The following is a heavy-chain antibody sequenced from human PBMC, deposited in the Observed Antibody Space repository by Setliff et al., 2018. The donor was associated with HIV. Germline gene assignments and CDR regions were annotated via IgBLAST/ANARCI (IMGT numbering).Heavy chain of an antibody. V-gene: IGHV1-18*01. CDR3: ARVPSGAAGLVRAGFYF. CDR1: GXXFTAYG. CDR2: INIDSGHT. Sequence: ASVXXXCKASGXXFTAYGISWVRQAPGQGFEWMGWINIDSGHTNFAQKFQDRVTVTTDTSTNTTYMELRGLRSDDTATYYCARVPSGAAGLVRAGFYFWGQGTLVTVSS. D-gene: IGHD1-26*01. J-gene: IGHJ4*01.